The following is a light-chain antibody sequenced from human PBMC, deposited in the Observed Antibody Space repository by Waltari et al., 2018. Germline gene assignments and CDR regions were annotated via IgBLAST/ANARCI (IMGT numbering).Light chain of an antibody. V-gene: IGLV2-14*01. CDR3: SSYTSISTYV. CDR2: EVS. CDR1: SSDVGGYNY. Sequence: QSALTQPASVSGSPGQSITISCTGTSSDVGGYNYVSWYQQHPGKAPKLMIYEVSNRPSCVSNRFSGSKSGNTASLTISGLQAEDEADYYCSSYTSISTYVFGTGTKVTVL. J-gene: IGLJ1*01.